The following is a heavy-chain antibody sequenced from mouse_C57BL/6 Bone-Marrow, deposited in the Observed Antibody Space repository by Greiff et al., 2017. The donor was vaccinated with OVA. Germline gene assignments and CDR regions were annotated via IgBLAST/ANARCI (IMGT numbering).Heavy chain of an antibody. Sequence: EVKLMESGGGLVKPGGSLKLSCAASGFTFSSYTMSWVRQTPEKRLEWVATISGGGGNTYYTASVKGRFTISRDTAKNTLYLQMSSLRSEDTALYYCARRWLLRCSHWGPGTLGSVSA. CDR2: ISGGGGNT. J-gene: IGHJ3*01. CDR1: GFTFSSYT. D-gene: IGHD2-3*01. CDR3: ARRWLLRCSH. V-gene: IGHV5-9*01.